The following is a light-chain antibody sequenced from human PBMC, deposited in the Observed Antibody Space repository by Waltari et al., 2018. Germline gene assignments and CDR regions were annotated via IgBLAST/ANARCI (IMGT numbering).Light chain of an antibody. CDR3: SSYISSSTLEL. J-gene: IGLJ2*01. CDR2: DVS. Sequence: QSALTQPASVSGSPGQSITISCTGTSGDVGAYNYVSWYPQHPGKAPKLMIFDVSNRPSGVSNRFSGSKSGNTASLTISGLQAEDEADYYCSSYISSSTLELFGGGTSLTVL. V-gene: IGLV2-14*03. CDR1: SGDVGAYNY.